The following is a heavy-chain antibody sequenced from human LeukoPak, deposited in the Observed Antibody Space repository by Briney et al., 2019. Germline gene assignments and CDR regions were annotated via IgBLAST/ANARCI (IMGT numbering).Heavy chain of an antibody. J-gene: IGHJ5*02. CDR3: ATFGGYCSSTSCRNWFDP. D-gene: IGHD2-2*01. V-gene: IGHV5-51*01. CDR2: IYPGDSDT. CDR1: GYSFTSYW. Sequence: GESLQISCKGSGYSFTSYWIGWVRQMPGKSLEWMGIIYPGDSDTRYSPSFQGQVTISADKSISTAYLQWSSLKASDTAMYYCATFGGYCSSTSCRNWFDPWGQGTLVTVSS.